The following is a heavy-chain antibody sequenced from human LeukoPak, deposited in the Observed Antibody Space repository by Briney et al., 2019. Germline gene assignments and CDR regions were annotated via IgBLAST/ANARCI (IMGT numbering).Heavy chain of an antibody. D-gene: IGHD6-13*01. CDR1: GFTFDDYA. V-gene: IGHV3-43D*04. J-gene: IGHJ4*02. Sequence: PGGSLRLSCAAPGFTFDDYAMHWVRQAPGKGLEWVSLISWDGGSTYYADSVKGRFTISRDNSKNSLYLQMNSLRAEDTALYYCAKPNSSSWYGNFDYWGQGTLVTVSS. CDR3: AKPNSSSWYGNFDY. CDR2: ISWDGGST.